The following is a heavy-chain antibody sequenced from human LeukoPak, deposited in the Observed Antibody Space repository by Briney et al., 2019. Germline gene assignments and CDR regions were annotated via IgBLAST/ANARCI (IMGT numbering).Heavy chain of an antibody. CDR1: GGSISGYY. Sequence: SETLSLTCTVSGGSISGYYWSWIRQPPGKGLEWIGFIHYSGSTNYNPSLKSRVTISVDTSKNQFSLKLSSLTAAGTAVYYCARYGSGSYHFDYWGQGTLVTVSS. CDR3: ARYGSGSYHFDY. V-gene: IGHV4-59*01. J-gene: IGHJ4*02. D-gene: IGHD3-10*01. CDR2: IHYSGST.